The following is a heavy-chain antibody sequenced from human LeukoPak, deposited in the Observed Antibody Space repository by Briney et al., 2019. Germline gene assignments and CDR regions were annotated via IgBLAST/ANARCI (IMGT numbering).Heavy chain of an antibody. J-gene: IGHJ6*02. CDR2: IKNDGTTT. CDR3: TRDNTGMDV. V-gene: IGHV3-74*01. D-gene: IGHD2-15*01. CDR1: KFNFSIYW. Sequence: GGPLRLSCAASKFNFSIYWMHWVRQGPGKGLVWVSRIKNDGTTTDYADSVKGRFTISRDNAKNTLYLQMNSLRAEDTAIYYCTRDNTGMDVWGQGTTVTVSS.